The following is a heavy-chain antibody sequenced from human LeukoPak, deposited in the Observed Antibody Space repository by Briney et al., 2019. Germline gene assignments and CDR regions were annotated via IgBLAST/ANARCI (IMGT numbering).Heavy chain of an antibody. CDR2: IFPVFGTA. D-gene: IGHD6-13*01. J-gene: IGHJ4*02. V-gene: IGHV1-69*13. CDR1: RGTFNSYT. Sequence: PVKVSCKASRGTFNSYTINWVRQAPGQGLEYMGGIFPVFGTANYTQKFQGRLSITADESTSTAYMELSSLRFEDTAVYYCARDWFSSSYYSVYWGQGTLVTVSS. CDR3: ARDWFSSSYYSVY.